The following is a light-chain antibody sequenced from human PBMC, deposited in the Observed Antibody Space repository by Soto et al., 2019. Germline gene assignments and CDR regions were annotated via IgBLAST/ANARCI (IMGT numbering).Light chain of an antibody. J-gene: IGKJ4*01. Sequence: EIVLTQSPATLSLSPGERATLSCRASQSVSSYLAWYQQKTGQAPRLLIYDASNRATGIPARFSGSGSGTDFTLTINSLEPEDFAVYYCQQRSNGLTFGGGTKVEIK. V-gene: IGKV3-11*01. CDR2: DAS. CDR1: QSVSSY. CDR3: QQRSNGLT.